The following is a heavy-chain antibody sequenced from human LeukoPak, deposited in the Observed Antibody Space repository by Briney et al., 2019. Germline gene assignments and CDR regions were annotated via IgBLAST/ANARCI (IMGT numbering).Heavy chain of an antibody. J-gene: IGHJ4*02. CDR3: ARARELAFMAYYFDY. CDR1: GDSIRGYY. D-gene: IGHD3-9*01. CDR2: VYYSGKI. Sequence: SETLSLTYTVSGDSIRGYYWSCLRQPPGKGLEWIGNVYYSGKINYNSSLESRVTLSVDTSKNQFSLKLTSVTAADTAVYFCARARELAFMAYYFDYWGQGTLATVSS. V-gene: IGHV4-59*01.